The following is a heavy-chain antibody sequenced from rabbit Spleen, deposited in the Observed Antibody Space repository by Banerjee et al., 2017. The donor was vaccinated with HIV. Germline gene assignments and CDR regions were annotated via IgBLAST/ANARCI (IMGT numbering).Heavy chain of an antibody. CDR1: RFDFSTYS. J-gene: IGHJ6*01. Sequence: ELVESGGGLVQPGGPLKLSCKASRFDFSTYSMSWVRQAPGKGLEWIACIDAGSSGFTYFASWAKGRFTISKTSSTTVTLQVTSLTAADTATYFCARDSGTSFSSYGMDLWGQGTLVTVS. D-gene: IGHD8-1*01. CDR2: IDAGSSGFT. CDR3: ARDSGTSFSSYGMDL. V-gene: IGHV1S45*01.